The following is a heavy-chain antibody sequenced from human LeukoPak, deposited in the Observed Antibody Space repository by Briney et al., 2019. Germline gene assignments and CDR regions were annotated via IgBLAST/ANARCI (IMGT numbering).Heavy chain of an antibody. CDR1: GDSIRSYY. CDR2: ISYSGYT. CDR3: ARGRNDNGGMFFDS. V-gene: IGHV4-59*01. Sequence: SETLSLTCTVSGDSIRSYYWNCIRHAPGKGLEWVGFISYSGYTSYSPSLKSRVAISVDTAKSQFSLRLNSMTAADTAIYYRARGRNDNGGMFFDSWAQGNLVTVSS. J-gene: IGHJ4*02. D-gene: IGHD4-23*01.